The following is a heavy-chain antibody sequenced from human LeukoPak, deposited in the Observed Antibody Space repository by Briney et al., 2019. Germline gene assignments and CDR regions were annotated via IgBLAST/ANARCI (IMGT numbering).Heavy chain of an antibody. V-gene: IGHV3-33*06. Sequence: GGSLRLSCAASGFTFSSYGMHWVRQAPGKGLEWVAVIWYDGSNKYYADSVKGRFTISRDNSKNTLYLQMNSLRAEDTAVYYCAKSRPGSSGWFYWGQGTLVTVSS. CDR2: IWYDGSNK. CDR1: GFTFSSYG. D-gene: IGHD6-19*01. CDR3: AKSRPGSSGWFY. J-gene: IGHJ4*02.